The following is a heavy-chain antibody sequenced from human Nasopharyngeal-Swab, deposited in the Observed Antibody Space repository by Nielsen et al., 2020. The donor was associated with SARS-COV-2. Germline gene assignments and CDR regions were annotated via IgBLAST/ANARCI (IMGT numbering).Heavy chain of an antibody. CDR2: ISGSGGST. Sequence: GESLKISCAASGFTFSSYAMSWVRQAPGKGLEWVSAISGSGGSTYYADSVKGRFTISRDNSKNTLYLQMNSLRAEDTAAYYCAKDNGRITMVRGVRWFDPWGQGTLVTVSS. J-gene: IGHJ5*02. D-gene: IGHD3-10*01. V-gene: IGHV3-23*01. CDR1: GFTFSSYA. CDR3: AKDNGRITMVRGVRWFDP.